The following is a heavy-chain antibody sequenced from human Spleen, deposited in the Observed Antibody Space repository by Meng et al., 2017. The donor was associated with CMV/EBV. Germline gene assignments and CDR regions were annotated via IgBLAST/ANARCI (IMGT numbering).Heavy chain of an antibody. V-gene: IGHV3-9*01. CDR1: GFTFDDFA. CDR2: FSGNTGFI. J-gene: IGHJ4*02. Sequence: GGSLRLSCTASGFTFDDFAMHWVRQTPGEGLEWVSGFSGNTGFIAYADSVKGRFTISRDNSKNTLYLQMGSLRVDDTAVYYCASSLFRWSYYIGYWGQGTVVTVSS. D-gene: IGHD1-26*01. CDR3: ASSLFRWSYYIGY.